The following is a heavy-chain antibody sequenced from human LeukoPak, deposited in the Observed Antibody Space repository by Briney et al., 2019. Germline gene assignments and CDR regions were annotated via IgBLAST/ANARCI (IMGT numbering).Heavy chain of an antibody. CDR1: AGSISSSNW. Sequence: SETLSLTCPVSAGSISSSNWWSWVRQSPVKGLEWIGEIYLYGTTNYNPSLKSQVTMSVDRSKNQFSLKLSSVTAADTAVYYCARQKWEQQGRDYYFNGLDVWGPGTTVTVSS. J-gene: IGHJ6*02. CDR3: ARQKWEQQGRDYYFNGLDV. V-gene: IGHV4-4*02. D-gene: IGHD1-26*01. CDR2: IYLYGTT.